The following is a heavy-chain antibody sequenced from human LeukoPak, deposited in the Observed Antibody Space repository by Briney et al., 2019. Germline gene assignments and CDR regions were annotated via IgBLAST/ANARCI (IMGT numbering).Heavy chain of an antibody. D-gene: IGHD3-3*02. Sequence: PTGGSLRLSCAASGFTFNNNAMSWVRQAPGKGLEWVSTTSGSGGGTYYADSVKGRFTIPRDNSKNTVYLQMNSLRAEDTAVYYCAKDHFLGWGQGTLVTVSS. CDR2: TSGSGGGT. V-gene: IGHV3-23*01. J-gene: IGHJ4*02. CDR1: GFTFNNNA. CDR3: AKDHFLG.